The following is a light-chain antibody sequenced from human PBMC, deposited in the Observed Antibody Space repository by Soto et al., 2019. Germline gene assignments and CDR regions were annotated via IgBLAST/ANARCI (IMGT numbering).Light chain of an antibody. CDR3: QQYNNWPPL. J-gene: IGKJ2*01. Sequence: EIVMTQSPATLSVSPGERASLSCRASQSVSSNLAWYQQKPGQAPRLLIYGASTRATGIPARFSGSGSGTEITLTISSLQSEDFAVYYCQQYNNWPPLFGQGTKLDIK. V-gene: IGKV3-15*01. CDR1: QSVSSN. CDR2: GAS.